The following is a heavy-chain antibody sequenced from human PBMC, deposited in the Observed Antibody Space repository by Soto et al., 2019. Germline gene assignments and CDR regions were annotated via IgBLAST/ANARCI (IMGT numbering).Heavy chain of an antibody. CDR2: ISGSGGST. CDR3: AKDYSSPIYHYGMDV. J-gene: IGHJ6*02. V-gene: IGHV3-23*01. D-gene: IGHD6-13*01. Sequence: EVQLLESGGDLVQPGGSLRLSCAASEFTFSRYAMTWVRQAPGKGLEWVSAISGSGGSTYFADSVKGRFTISRDNSKNTLYLQMNSLRAEDTAVYFCAKDYSSPIYHYGMDVWGQGTTVTVSS. CDR1: EFTFSRYA.